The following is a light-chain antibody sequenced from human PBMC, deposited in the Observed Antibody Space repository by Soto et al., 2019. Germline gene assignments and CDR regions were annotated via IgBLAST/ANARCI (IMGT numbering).Light chain of an antibody. Sequence: EIVLTQSPATLSLSPGERATLSCRASQSVSSNLAWYQQKRGQAPRLLIYDASNRATGIPARFSGSGSGTDFTLTISSPQSEDFAVYYCQQYDKWPLTFGPGT. J-gene: IGKJ3*01. CDR2: DAS. CDR3: QQYDKWPLT. V-gene: IGKV3-11*01. CDR1: QSVSSN.